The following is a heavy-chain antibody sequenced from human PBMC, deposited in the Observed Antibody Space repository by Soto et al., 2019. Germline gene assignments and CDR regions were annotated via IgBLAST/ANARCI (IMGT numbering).Heavy chain of an antibody. CDR2: IYTGGNT. CDR3: ARGARDSGSYPGLFDC. V-gene: IGHV3-66*01. CDR1: GFTITSNY. J-gene: IGHJ4*02. D-gene: IGHD1-26*01. Sequence: GSLRLSCTASGFTITSNYMNWVRQAPGKGLDWVSTIYTGGNTYYADSVKGRFTISKDNSKNTLYLQLNSLRTEDTAVYYCARGARDSGSYPGLFDCWGQGTLVTVSS.